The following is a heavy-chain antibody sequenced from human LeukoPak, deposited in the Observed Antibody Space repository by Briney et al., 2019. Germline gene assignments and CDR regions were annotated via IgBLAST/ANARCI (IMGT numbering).Heavy chain of an antibody. V-gene: IGHV4-39*01. Sequence: SETLSLTCTVSGGSISSSNYYWGWIRQPPGEGLEWIGYLYYSGSTYYNPSPKSRVTMSADTSKNQFSLKLSSVTAADTAVYYCARAGSGWSFDYWGQGSLVTVSS. J-gene: IGHJ4*02. CDR1: GGSISSSNYY. D-gene: IGHD6-19*01. CDR2: LYYSGST. CDR3: ARAGSGWSFDY.